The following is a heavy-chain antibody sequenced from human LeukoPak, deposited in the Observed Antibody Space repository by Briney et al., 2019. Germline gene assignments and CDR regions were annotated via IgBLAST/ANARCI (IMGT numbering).Heavy chain of an antibody. D-gene: IGHD3-3*01. CDR2: INPNSGGT. CDR3: AIGEPIFGVVVKYYYYMDV. V-gene: IGHV1-2*06. CDR1: GYTFADFY. J-gene: IGHJ6*03. Sequence: GASVKVSCKASGYTFADFYLHWVRQAPGQGLEWMGRINPNSGGTNHAQKFRGRVTMTRDTSISTAYMELSRLRSDDTAVYYCAIGEPIFGVVVKYYYYMDVWGKGTTVTVSS.